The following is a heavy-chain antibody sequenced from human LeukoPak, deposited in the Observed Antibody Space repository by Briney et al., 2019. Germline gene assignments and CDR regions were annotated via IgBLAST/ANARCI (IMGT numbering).Heavy chain of an antibody. CDR3: AGAGYSSGRIQH. Sequence: SQTLSLTCAISGDSVSSNRAAWYWIRQSPSRGLEWLGRTYYRSKWYTDYSLSLKSRITIDSDTSKNQLSLQPTSVTPEATAVYYCAGAGYSSGRIQHWGQGTLVTVSS. CDR2: TYYRSKWYT. D-gene: IGHD6-19*01. J-gene: IGHJ1*01. CDR1: GDSVSSNRAA. V-gene: IGHV6-1*01.